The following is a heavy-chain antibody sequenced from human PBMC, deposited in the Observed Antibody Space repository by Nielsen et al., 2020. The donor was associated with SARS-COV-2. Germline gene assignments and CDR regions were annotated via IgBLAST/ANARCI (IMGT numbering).Heavy chain of an antibody. D-gene: IGHD6-13*01. J-gene: IGHJ6*02. Sequence: ASVKVSCKASGYTFTSYGISWVRQAPGQGLEWMGWISAYNGNTNYAQKLQGRVTMTTDTSTSTAYMELRSLRSDDTAVYYCARERGGSRLYYYYYGMDVWGQGTTVTVSS. CDR2: ISAYNGNT. CDR1: GYTFTSYG. V-gene: IGHV1-18*01. CDR3: ARERGGSRLYYYYYGMDV.